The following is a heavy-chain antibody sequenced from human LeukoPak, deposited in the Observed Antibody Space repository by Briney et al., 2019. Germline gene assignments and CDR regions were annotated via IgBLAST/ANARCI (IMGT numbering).Heavy chain of an antibody. V-gene: IGHV3-23*01. Sequence: GGSLRLSCAASGFSFSDYSMSWVRQAPGKGLEWVAGLGRSSKTYYADSVKGRFSISRDNSKDTVYLQMNSLRDEDTAIYYCVKDRPCDTCMPMDAWGQGNTVSVSS. D-gene: IGHD2-2*01. J-gene: IGHJ6*02. CDR3: VKDRPCDTCMPMDA. CDR1: GFSFSDYS. CDR2: LGRSSKT.